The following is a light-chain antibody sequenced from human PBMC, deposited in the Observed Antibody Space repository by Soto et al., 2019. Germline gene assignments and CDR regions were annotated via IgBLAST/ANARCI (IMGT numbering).Light chain of an antibody. CDR1: QSVSSY. CDR3: QQRSNWPLRIT. J-gene: IGKJ5*01. CDR2: DAS. V-gene: IGKV3-11*01. Sequence: EIVLTQSPATLSLSPGERATLSCRASQSVSSYLAWYQQKPGQAPRLLIYDASNRATGIPARFSGSGSGTDFTRTISSLEPEDFAVYYCQQRSNWPLRITFGQGTRLEIK.